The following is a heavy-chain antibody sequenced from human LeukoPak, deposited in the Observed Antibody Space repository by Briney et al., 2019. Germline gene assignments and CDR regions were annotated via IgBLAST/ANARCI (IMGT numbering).Heavy chain of an antibody. CDR1: GGFFNSYY. V-gene: IGHV4-59*08. D-gene: IGHD6-19*01. CDR2: IYYSGST. CDR3: VRHPQFSSGWYVYFDY. Sequence: SETLSLTCTVSGGFFNSYYWSWLRQSPGKGLEWIGYIYYSGSTKYNPSLKSRVTISLDTSKNQFSLKLTSVTAADTAVYYCVRHPQFSSGWYVYFDYWGRGTLVTVSS. J-gene: IGHJ4*02.